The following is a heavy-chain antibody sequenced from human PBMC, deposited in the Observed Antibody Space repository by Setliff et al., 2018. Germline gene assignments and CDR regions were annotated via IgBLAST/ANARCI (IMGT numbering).Heavy chain of an antibody. J-gene: IGHJ4*02. V-gene: IGHV1-2*02. CDR2: INPNSGGT. D-gene: IGHD2-2*02. CDR3: VRLAAIPEPATGVLG. Sequence: ASVKVSCKASGYTFTSYYMHWVRQAPGQGPEWMGWINPNSGGTNYAQKFQGRVTMTRDPSISTAYMELNSLRSDDTAVYYCVRLAAIPEPATGVLGWGQGTLVTVSS. CDR1: GYTFTSYY.